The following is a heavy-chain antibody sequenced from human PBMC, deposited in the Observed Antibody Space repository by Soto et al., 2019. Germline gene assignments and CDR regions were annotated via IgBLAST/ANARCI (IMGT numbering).Heavy chain of an antibody. V-gene: IGHV4-34*01. CDR1: VWCFCGYE. CDR2: INHSGST. Sequence: PSETLALTRAAYVWCFCGYEWSWIRQPPGKGLEWIGEINHSGSTNYNPSLKSRVTISVDTSKNQFSLKLSSVTAADTAVYYCARLILAFTEPFDYWGQGTLVTVSS. D-gene: IGHD2-15*01. J-gene: IGHJ4*02. CDR3: ARLILAFTEPFDY.